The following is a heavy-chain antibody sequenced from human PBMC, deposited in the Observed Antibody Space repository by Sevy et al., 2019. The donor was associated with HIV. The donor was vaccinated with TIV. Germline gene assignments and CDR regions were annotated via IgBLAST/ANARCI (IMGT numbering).Heavy chain of an antibody. CDR3: PIEHIVAAGRGAGYFDY. CDR2: ISSSGSTI. CDR1: GFTFSDYY. J-gene: IGHJ4*02. Sequence: GGSLRLSCAASGFTFSDYYMSWIRQAPGKGLEWVSYISSSGSTIYYADSVKGRFTISRDNAKNSLYLQMNSLRAEDTAVYYWPIEHIVAAGRGAGYFDYWGQGTLVTVSS. D-gene: IGHD6-13*01. V-gene: IGHV3-11*01.